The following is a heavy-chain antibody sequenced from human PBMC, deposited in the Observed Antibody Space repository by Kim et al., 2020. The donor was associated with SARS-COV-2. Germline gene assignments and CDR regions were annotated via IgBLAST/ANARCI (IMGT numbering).Heavy chain of an antibody. Sequence: GGSLRLSCEASGFTLRSYWMGWVRQAPGKGLEWVANIKHDGTEKYYEDSVKGRFTISRDNAKNSLYLQMNSLRDEDTAVYYCARDGYCSGSTCYWNYMDV. CDR2: IKHDGTEK. CDR1: GFTLRSYW. CDR3: ARDGYCSGSTCYWNYMDV. J-gene: IGHJ6*03. V-gene: IGHV3-7*01. D-gene: IGHD2-15*01.